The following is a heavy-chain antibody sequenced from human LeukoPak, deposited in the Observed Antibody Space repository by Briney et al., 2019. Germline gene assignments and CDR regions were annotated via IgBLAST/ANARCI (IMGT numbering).Heavy chain of an antibody. J-gene: IGHJ4*02. V-gene: IGHV3-72*01. CDR1: GFTFSDHY. D-gene: IGHD3-22*01. CDR3: ARCFYDSSGFPYDH. CDR2: IRNKANGYTT. Sequence: GGSLRLSCAASGFTFSDHYLDWVRQAPGKGLEWVGRIRNKANGYTTAYAAPVKGRFSISRDDSKNSLYLQMNSLKTEDTAVYYCARCFYDSSGFPYDHWGQGTLVTVSS.